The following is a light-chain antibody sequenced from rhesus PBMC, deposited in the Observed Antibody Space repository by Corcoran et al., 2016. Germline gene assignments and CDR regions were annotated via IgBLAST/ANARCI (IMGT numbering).Light chain of an antibody. Sequence: EIVMTQSPATLSLSPGERATLSCRASQSVSSSLAWYQQKPGQAPRLLLYGPSSRATGIPDRFSGSGAGTGFTLTISSLDPEYVAVYYCLQHSNWPLTFGGGTKVELK. J-gene: IGKJ4*01. V-gene: IGKV3-24*01. CDR1: QSVSSS. CDR2: GPS. CDR3: LQHSNWPLT.